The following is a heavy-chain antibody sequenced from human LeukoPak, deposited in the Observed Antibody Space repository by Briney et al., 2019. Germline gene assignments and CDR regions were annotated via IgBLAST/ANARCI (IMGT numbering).Heavy chain of an antibody. D-gene: IGHD3-9*01. V-gene: IGHV3-23*01. CDR3: ARDQRGYDILTGYFSYMDV. CDR1: GFTFSSYA. CDR2: ISGSGGST. Sequence: GGSLRLSCAASGFTFSSYAMSWVRQAPGKGLEWVSAISGSGGSTYYADSVKGRFTISRDNSKNTLYLQMNSLRAEDTAVYYCARDQRGYDILTGYFSYMDVWGKGTTVTVSS. J-gene: IGHJ6*03.